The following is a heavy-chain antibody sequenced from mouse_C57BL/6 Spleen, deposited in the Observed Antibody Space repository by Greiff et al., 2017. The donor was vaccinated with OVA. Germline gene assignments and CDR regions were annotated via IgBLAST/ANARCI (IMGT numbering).Heavy chain of an antibody. D-gene: IGHD1-1*01. J-gene: IGHJ3*01. CDR3: ARSGSSPAWFAY. Sequence: QVQLKQSGAELVKPGASVKISCKASGYAFSSYWMNWVKQRPGKGLEWIGQIYPGDGDTNYNGKFKGKATLTADKSSSTAYMQLSSLTSEDSAVYFCARSGSSPAWFAYWGQGTLVTVSA. V-gene: IGHV1-80*01. CDR2: IYPGDGDT. CDR1: GYAFSSYW.